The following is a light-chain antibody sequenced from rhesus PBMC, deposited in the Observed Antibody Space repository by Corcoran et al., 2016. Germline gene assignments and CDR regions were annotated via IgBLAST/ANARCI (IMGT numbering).Light chain of an antibody. CDR3: QQRNAYPWT. CDR1: QGISRY. CDR2: DIS. Sequence: DIQLTQSPSSLSASVGDRVTIICRASQGISRYLAWYQQKSGKAPKLLIYDISNLQRGVPSRISGSGSGTEFTLTISSLQPEDFATYYCQQRNAYPWTFGQGTKVEIK. V-gene: IGKV1-38*01. J-gene: IGKJ1*01.